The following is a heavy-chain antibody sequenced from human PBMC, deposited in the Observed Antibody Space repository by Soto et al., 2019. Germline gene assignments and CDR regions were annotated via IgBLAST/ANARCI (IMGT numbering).Heavy chain of an antibody. Sequence: DGQLVESGGVLVQPGSSLRLSGAASGFTFEAYAMNCVRPNPGKGRLMVSGISRNSGSIGYADSVKGRFTISRDNATNSLYLHMNSMRAEDTALYYCAKVSEIQPNCYFDPCGRSNLLTVSA. J-gene: IGHJ2*01. CDR3: AKVSEIQPNCYFDP. CDR1: GFTFEAYA. CDR2: ISRNSGSI. V-gene: IGHV3-9*01.